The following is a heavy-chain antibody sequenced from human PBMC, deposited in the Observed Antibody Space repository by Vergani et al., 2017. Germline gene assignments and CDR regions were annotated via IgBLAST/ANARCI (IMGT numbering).Heavy chain of an antibody. V-gene: IGHV4-59*01. Sequence: QVRLQESGPGLVKPSETLSLICSVSGGSMSGYYWSWIRQPPGKELEGIGYMYHSGSTNYNPSLETRVTISGDTSKNQFSLKLNSVTAADTAVYYRGRVADFYGLGSRLLDLWGQGVLVTVSS. CDR3: GRVADFYGLGSRLLDL. D-gene: IGHD3-10*01. CDR1: GGSMSGYY. CDR2: MYHSGST. J-gene: IGHJ5*02.